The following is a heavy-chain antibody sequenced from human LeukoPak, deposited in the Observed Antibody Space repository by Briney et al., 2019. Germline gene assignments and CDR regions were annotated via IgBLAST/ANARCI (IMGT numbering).Heavy chain of an antibody. CDR3: AKDRYYYGSGSYSGNY. D-gene: IGHD3-10*01. V-gene: IGHV3-23*01. J-gene: IGHJ4*02. CDR2: IRGSGGST. Sequence: GGSLRLSCAASGFTFSSYAMSWVRQAPGKGLEWVSAIRGSGGSTYYADSVKGRFTISRDNSKNTLYLQMNSLRAEDTAVYYCAKDRYYYGSGSYSGNYWGQGTLVTVSS. CDR1: GFTFSSYA.